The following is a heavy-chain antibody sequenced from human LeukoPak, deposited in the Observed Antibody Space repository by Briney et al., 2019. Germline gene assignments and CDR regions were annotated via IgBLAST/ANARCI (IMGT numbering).Heavy chain of an antibody. CDR1: GFTFSGFW. CDR3: ARDPASRHYYGMDV. J-gene: IGHJ6*02. Sequence: PGGSLRLSCAVSGFTFSGFWMSWSRQAPGKGLEWVASINSDGSEGYYADVVKGRFTISRDNAKNSLYLQMNSLRAEDTAVYYRARDPASRHYYGMDVWGQGTTVTVSS. D-gene: IGHD2-2*01. V-gene: IGHV3-7*03. CDR2: INSDGSEG.